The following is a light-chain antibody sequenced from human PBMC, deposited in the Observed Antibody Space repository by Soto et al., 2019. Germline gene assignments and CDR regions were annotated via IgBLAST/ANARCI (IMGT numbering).Light chain of an antibody. V-gene: IGKV3D-15*01. Sequence: DIVMTQSPSTLSVSPGGRATLSCRASQSVGSNVAWYQQKPGQPPRLLIYGASTRAAGIPDRFSGSGSGTDFTLTISSLQYEDFAVYYCQHYNNWHPYTFGQGTKVDIK. CDR1: QSVGSN. CDR2: GAS. J-gene: IGKJ2*01. CDR3: QHYNNWHPYT.